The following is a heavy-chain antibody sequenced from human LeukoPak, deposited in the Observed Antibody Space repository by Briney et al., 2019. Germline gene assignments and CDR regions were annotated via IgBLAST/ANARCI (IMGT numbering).Heavy chain of an antibody. Sequence: SETLSLTCTVSGGSMTSYYWSWIRQPRGKGLEWIGNIYYSGGTKYNPSLKSRVTISVDTSKNQVSLKLSSVTVADTAVYYCASLARPSYYYYYMDVWGKGTTVTVSS. D-gene: IGHD6-6*01. CDR1: GGSMTSYY. CDR3: ASLARPSYYYYYMDV. V-gene: IGHV4-59*08. CDR2: IYYSGGT. J-gene: IGHJ6*03.